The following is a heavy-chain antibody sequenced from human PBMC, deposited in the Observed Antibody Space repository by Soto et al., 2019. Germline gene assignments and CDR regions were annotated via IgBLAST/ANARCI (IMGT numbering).Heavy chain of an antibody. V-gene: IGHV1-69*13. CDR3: ARTMTTVTTFYFDY. CDR1: GGTFSSYA. CDR2: IIPIFGTA. J-gene: IGHJ4*02. D-gene: IGHD4-17*01. Sequence: ASVKVSCKASGGTFSSYAVSWVRQAPGQGLEWMGGIIPIFGTANYAQKFRGRVTITADESTSTAYMELSSLRSEDTAVYYCARTMTTVTTFYFDYWGQGTLVTVSS.